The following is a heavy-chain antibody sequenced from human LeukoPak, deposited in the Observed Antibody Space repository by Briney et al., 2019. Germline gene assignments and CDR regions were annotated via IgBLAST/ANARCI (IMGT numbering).Heavy chain of an antibody. Sequence: PGGSLRLSCAASAFTFSSYEMNWVRQAPGKGLEWVSYISSSGSTILYADSVKGRFTISRDNAKNSLFLQMNSLRAGDTAVYYCAREKASTTGTTDYDYWDQGTLVTVSS. CDR1: AFTFSSYE. D-gene: IGHD1-1*01. J-gene: IGHJ4*02. V-gene: IGHV3-48*03. CDR2: ISSSGSTI. CDR3: AREKASTTGTTDYDY.